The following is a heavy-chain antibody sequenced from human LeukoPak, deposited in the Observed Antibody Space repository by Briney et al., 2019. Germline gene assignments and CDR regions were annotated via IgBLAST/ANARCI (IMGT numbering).Heavy chain of an antibody. V-gene: IGHV3-21*01. J-gene: IGHJ4*02. Sequence: GGSLRLSCAASGFTFSDYSMNWVRQAPGKGLEWVSSISGSSTHIYYADSVRGRFTISRDNAKNSLYLQMNSLRAEDTAVYYCARDDFFADWGQGTLVTVSS. CDR2: ISGSSTHI. CDR1: GFTFSDYS. D-gene: IGHD2-21*01. CDR3: ARDDFFAD.